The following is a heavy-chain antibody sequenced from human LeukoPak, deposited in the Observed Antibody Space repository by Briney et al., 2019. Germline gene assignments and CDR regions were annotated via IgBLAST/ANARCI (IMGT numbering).Heavy chain of an antibody. J-gene: IGHJ6*04. CDR1: GGTFSSYA. CDR2: IIPIFGTA. V-gene: IGHV1-69*01. D-gene: IGHD2-2*01. CDR3: ARGWRGVVPSAISYCGMDV. Sequence: EASVKVSCKASGGTFSSYAISWVRQAPGQGLEWMGGIIPIFGTANYAQKFQGRVTITADGSTSTAYMELSSLRSEDTAVYYCARGWRGVVPSAISYCGMDVWGKGTTVTVSS.